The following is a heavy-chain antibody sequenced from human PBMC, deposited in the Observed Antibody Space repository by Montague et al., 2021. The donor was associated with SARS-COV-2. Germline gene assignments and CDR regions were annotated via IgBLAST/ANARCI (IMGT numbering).Heavy chain of an antibody. CDR1: GFTFSSYD. Sequence: SLRLSCAASGFTFSSYDINWVRQAPGKGLEWVSYISSSGSTIYYSYSXXVLFTISRDNAKNSLYLQMNSLRAEDTAVYYCASRAPTRIVLMVYAIGGYFDYWGQGTLVTVSS. D-gene: IGHD2-8*01. CDR2: ISSSGSTI. CDR3: ASRAPTRIVLMVYAIGGYFDY. V-gene: IGHV3-48*03. J-gene: IGHJ4*02.